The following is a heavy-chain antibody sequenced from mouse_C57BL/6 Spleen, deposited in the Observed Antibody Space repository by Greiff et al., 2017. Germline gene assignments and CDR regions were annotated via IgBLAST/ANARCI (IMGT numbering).Heavy chain of an antibody. D-gene: IGHD2-3*01. J-gene: IGHJ3*01. V-gene: IGHV1-81*01. Sequence: QVTLKESGAELARPGASVKLSCKASGYTFTSYGISWVKQRTGQGLEWIGEIYPRSGNTYYNEKFKGKATLTADKSSSTAYMELRSLTSEDSAVYFCARGGDGYYEFAYWGQGTLVTVSA. CDR3: ARGGDGYYEFAY. CDR2: IYPRSGNT. CDR1: GYTFTSYG.